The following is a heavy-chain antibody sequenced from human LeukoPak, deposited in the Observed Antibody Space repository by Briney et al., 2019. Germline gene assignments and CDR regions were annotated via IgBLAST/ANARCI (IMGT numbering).Heavy chain of an antibody. CDR3: ARRDTTYFDY. J-gene: IGHJ4*02. CDR1: AYKFSNYW. V-gene: IGHV5-51*01. Sequence: GESLKISCKGAAYKFSNYWIAWVRQMPGEDLEWMGIIYPDDSDIRYSPSFQGQVTISADKSISTAYLQWTSLKASDTAIYYCARRDTTYFDYWGQGSLVTVSS. CDR2: IYPDDSDI. D-gene: IGHD1-1*01.